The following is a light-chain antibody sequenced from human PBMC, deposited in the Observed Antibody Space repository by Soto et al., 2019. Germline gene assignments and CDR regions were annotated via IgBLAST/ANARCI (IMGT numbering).Light chain of an antibody. CDR3: SAYTIISTLWV. Sequence: SVLTQPASVSGSPGQSITISCTGISSVVGGYNYISWYQHHPGKAPKLIVYEVSNRPSGVSDRFSGSKSGDRASLTISGLQIEDEADYYCSAYTIISTLWVFGGGTKLTVL. J-gene: IGLJ3*02. CDR1: SSVVGGYNY. CDR2: EVS. V-gene: IGLV2-14*01.